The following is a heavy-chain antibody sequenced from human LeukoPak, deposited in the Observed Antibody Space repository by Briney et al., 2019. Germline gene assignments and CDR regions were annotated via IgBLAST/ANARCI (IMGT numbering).Heavy chain of an antibody. CDR2: ISSSSSYT. CDR1: GFAFSDYY. Sequence: PGGSLRLSCAASGFAFSDYYMNWIRQAPGKGLEWVSYISSSSSYTNYADSVKGRFTISRDNAKNSLYLQMNSLRAEDTAVYYCAKDLAAAPIGWFDPWGQGTLVTVSS. J-gene: IGHJ5*02. V-gene: IGHV3-11*05. D-gene: IGHD6-13*01. CDR3: AKDLAAAPIGWFDP.